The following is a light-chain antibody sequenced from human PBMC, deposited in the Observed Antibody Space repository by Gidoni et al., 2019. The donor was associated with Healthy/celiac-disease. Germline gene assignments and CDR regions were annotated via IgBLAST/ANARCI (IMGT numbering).Light chain of an antibody. J-gene: IGLJ2*01. CDR2: QDS. CDR1: KLGDKY. Sequence: SYELTQPPTVSVSPGQTASIPCSGSKLGDKYACWYQQKPGQSPVLVIYQDSKRPSGNPERFSGSNSGNTATLTISGTQAMDEADYYCQAWDSSTSVVFGVGTKLTVL. V-gene: IGLV3-1*01. CDR3: QAWDSSTSVV.